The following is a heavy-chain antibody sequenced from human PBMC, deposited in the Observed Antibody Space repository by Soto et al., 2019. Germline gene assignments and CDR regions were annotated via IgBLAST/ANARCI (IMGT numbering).Heavy chain of an antibody. V-gene: IGHV1-8*01. CDR3: ARGYYYDSSGYLYYYYGMDV. D-gene: IGHD3-22*01. J-gene: IGHJ6*02. CDR1: GDTFTSYD. Sequence: PVKASCKASGDTFTSYDINWARQTTGQGLEWMGWMNPNSGNTGYAQKFQGRVTMTRNTSISTAYMELSSLRSEDTAVYYCARGYYYDSSGYLYYYYGMDVWGQGTTVTVS. CDR2: MNPNSGNT.